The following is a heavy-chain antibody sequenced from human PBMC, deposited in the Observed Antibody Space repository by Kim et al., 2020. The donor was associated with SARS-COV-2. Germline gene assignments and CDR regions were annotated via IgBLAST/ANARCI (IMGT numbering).Heavy chain of an antibody. CDR1: GFSFSNYA. CDR3: AKITGLFSPGSGF. D-gene: IGHD3-10*01. CDR2: ISGDSGKS. J-gene: IGHJ4*02. Sequence: GSLRLSYTVSGFSFSNYAMSWVRQAPGKGLEWVATISGDSGKSYYANSVKGRFTISRDNSRSTLYLQMDSLGAEDTAVYYCAKITGLFSPGSGFWGQGT. V-gene: IGHV3-23*01.